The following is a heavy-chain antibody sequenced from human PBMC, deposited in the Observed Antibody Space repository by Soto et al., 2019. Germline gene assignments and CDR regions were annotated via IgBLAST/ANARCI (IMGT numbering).Heavy chain of an antibody. CDR3: AKDSIPYSSSYDLDH. D-gene: IGHD6-6*01. CDR1: GFSFSGYA. V-gene: IGHV3-23*01. Sequence: EVQLLESGGGLVQPGGSLRLSCVASGFSFSGYAMSWVRQAPGKGLVWVSSMTATGVSIYYADSVRGRFTISRDNSKNALYLQMSSLRAEDTARSYCAKDSIPYSSSYDLDHWGRGALVTVSS. J-gene: IGHJ4*02. CDR2: MTATGVSI.